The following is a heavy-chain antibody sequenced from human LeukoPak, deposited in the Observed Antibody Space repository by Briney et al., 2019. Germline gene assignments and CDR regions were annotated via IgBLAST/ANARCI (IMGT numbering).Heavy chain of an antibody. V-gene: IGHV1-69*01. CDR2: SIPIFGTA. Sequence: ASVKVSCKASGYTFTSYDINWVRRAPGQGLEWMGGSIPIFGTANYAQKFQRRVTITADESTSTAYMELSSLRSEDTAVYYCARGSSGPDAFDIWGQGTMVTVSS. CDR3: ARGSSGPDAFDI. D-gene: IGHD3-22*01. J-gene: IGHJ3*02. CDR1: GYTFTSYD.